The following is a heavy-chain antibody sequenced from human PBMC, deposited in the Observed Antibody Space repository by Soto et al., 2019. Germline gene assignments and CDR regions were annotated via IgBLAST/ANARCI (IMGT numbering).Heavy chain of an antibody. D-gene: IGHD6-19*01. J-gene: IGHJ4*02. CDR2: IGTRSSYT. V-gene: IGHV3-11*06. CDR3: ARAQAGAHEYSSGWYYFDN. CDR1: GFTFSDYY. Sequence: QVQLVESGGGLVKPGGSLRLSCAASGFTFSDYYINWIRQAPGKGLEWVSYIGTRSSYTNYADSVKGRFTISRDNAKNSLYLQMNSLRAEDTAVYYCARAQAGAHEYSSGWYYFDNWGQGTLVTVSS.